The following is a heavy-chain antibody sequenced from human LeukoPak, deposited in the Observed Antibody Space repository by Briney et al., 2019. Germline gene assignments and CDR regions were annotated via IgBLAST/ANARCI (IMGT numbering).Heavy chain of an antibody. CDR3: ARGGYCSSTSCYSWFDP. CDR1: GDSVSSNSAA. D-gene: IGHD2-2*02. CDR2: TYYRSKLYN. J-gene: IGHJ5*02. V-gene: IGHV6-1*01. Sequence: SQTLSLTCAISGDSVSSNSAAWNWIRQSPSRGLEWLGRTYYRSKLYNDYAASVKSRITINADTSKNQFSLQLNSVTPEDTAVYYCARGGYCSSTSCYSWFDPWGQGTLVTVSS.